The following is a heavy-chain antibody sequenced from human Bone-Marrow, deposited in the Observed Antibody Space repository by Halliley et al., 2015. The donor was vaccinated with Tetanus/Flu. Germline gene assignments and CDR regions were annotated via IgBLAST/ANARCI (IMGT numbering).Heavy chain of an antibody. V-gene: IGHV1-18*01. D-gene: IGHD5-12*01. CDR2: ISADNGHP. J-gene: IGHJ3*02. CDR3: ARISGATRGSFDI. Sequence: MGGISADNGHPNPAQNLQGRGTMTTDTSTSTAYMELRSLRSDDTAVYYCARISGATRGSFDIWGQGTMVTVSS.